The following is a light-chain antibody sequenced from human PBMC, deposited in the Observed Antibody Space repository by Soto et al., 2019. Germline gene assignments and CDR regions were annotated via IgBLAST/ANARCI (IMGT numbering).Light chain of an antibody. CDR1: QSINRH. CDR3: QQRSSSIT. CDR2: DAS. V-gene: IGKV3-11*01. Sequence: EIVLTQSPATLSLSPGERAILSCRASQSINRHLAWYRQKPGQAPRLLIYDASNRATGIPARFSGSGSGTDFTLTISSLEPEDFAVYYCQQRSSSITFGQGTRL. J-gene: IGKJ5*01.